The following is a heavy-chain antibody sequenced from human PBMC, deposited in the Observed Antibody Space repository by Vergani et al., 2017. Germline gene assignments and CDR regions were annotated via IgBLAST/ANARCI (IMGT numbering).Heavy chain of an antibody. Sequence: QVQLQESGPGLVKPSETLSLTCTVSGGSISSYYWSWIRQPPGKGLEWIGYIYYSGSTNYNPSLKSRVTISVDTSKNQFSLKLSSVTAADTAVYYCARETLYYDSSGYYYYYYGMYVWGQGP. J-gene: IGHJ6*02. D-gene: IGHD3-22*01. CDR2: IYYSGST. CDR3: ARETLYYDSSGYYYYYYGMYV. V-gene: IGHV4-59*01. CDR1: GGSISSYY.